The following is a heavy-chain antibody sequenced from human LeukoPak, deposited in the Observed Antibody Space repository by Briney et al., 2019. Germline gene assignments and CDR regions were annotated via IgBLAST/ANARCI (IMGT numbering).Heavy chain of an antibody. V-gene: IGHV3-74*01. D-gene: IGHD3-22*01. CDR3: ARAPSEIGGYYPEYFRH. CDR1: GFTFSSYW. Sequence: GGSLRLSCAASGFTFSSYWMHWVRQAPGKGLVWVSRIKSDGSTNYADYVKGRFTISRDNAKNTVSLQMNSLRAEDTGVYYCARAPSEIGGYYPEYFRHWGQGTLVTVSS. CDR2: IKSDGST. J-gene: IGHJ1*01.